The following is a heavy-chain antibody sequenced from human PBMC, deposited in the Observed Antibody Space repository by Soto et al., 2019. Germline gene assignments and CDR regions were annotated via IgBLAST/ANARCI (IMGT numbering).Heavy chain of an antibody. CDR1: GYTFTSYG. D-gene: IGHD4-17*01. J-gene: IGHJ6*02. CDR3: ARGETTYHYYYGMDV. CDR2: INPNSGGT. V-gene: IGHV1-2*02. Sequence: GASVKVSCKASGYTFTSYGISWVRQAPGQGLEWMGWINPNSGGTNYAQKFQGRVTMTRDTSISTAYMELSRLRSDDTAVYYCARGETTYHYYYGMDVWGQGTTVTVSS.